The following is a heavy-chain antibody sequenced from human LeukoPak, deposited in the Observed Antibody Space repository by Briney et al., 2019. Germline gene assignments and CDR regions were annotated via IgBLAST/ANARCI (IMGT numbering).Heavy chain of an antibody. D-gene: IGHD3-3*01. CDR1: GGSISCSSYY. V-gene: IGHV4-39*07. Sequence: SQTLSLTCTVSGGSISCSSYYWGWIRQPPGRGLEWIGSIYYSGSTYYNPSLKSRVTISVDTSKNQFSLKLSSVTAADTAVYYCARVGDVLRMGWFDPWGQGTLVTVSS. CDR2: IYYSGST. J-gene: IGHJ5*02. CDR3: ARVGDVLRMGWFDP.